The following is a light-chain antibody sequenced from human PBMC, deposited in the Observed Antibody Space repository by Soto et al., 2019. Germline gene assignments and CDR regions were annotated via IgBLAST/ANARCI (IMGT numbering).Light chain of an antibody. V-gene: IGKV3D-15*01. CDR1: QSVSSN. CDR3: QQYNNWPPIT. J-gene: IGKJ5*01. CDR2: ATS. Sequence: EIVLTQSPGTLSLSPGERATLSCRASQSVSSNFLAWYQQEPGQAPRLLIYATSTRATGIPDRFSGSGSGTEFTLTISSLQSEDFAVYYCQQYNNWPPITFGQGTRLE.